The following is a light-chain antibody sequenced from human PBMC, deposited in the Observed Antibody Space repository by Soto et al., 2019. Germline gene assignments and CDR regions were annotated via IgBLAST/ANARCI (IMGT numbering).Light chain of an antibody. J-gene: IGKJ5*01. CDR1: ERIYSAY. CDR2: GTS. Sequence: IVMTQSPATLSVSPGERATLSCRASERIYSAYLGWYQQKPGQAPRLLIYGTSSRATGIPDRFSGSGSGTDFTLTISRLEPEDFAVYYCQQYGNSPITFGQGTRLEIK. CDR3: QQYGNSPIT. V-gene: IGKV3-20*01.